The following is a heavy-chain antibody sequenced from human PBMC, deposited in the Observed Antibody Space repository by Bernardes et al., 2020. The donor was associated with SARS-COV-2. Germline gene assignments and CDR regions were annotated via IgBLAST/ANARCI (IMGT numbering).Heavy chain of an antibody. V-gene: IGHV4-39*01. CDR1: GGSISSSNYY. CDR3: AGSSCGIDCYIGGLRSWDDGMDV. J-gene: IGHJ6*02. D-gene: IGHD2-21*02. Sequence: SETLSLTCTVSGGSISSSNYYWGWIRQAPGKGLEWIGSIYSSGNSYSSPSLPSRVPESVDTSKNQFSLRLSFVTAADTAVYYCAGSSCGIDCYIGGLRSWDDGMDVWGQGITVTVSS. CDR2: IYSSGNS.